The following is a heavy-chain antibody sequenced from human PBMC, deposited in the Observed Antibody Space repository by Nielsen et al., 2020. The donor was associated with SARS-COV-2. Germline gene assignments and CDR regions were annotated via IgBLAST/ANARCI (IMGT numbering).Heavy chain of an antibody. CDR1: GFTFSSYW. V-gene: IGHV3-74*01. CDR3: ATARDIVLMVYAIARPGRGWFDP. Sequence: GESLKISCAASGFTFSSYWMHWVRQAPGKGLVWVSRINSDGSSTSYADSVKGRFTISRDNAKNTLYLQMNSLRAEDTAVYYCATARDIVLMVYAIARPGRGWFDPWGQGTLVTVSS. J-gene: IGHJ5*02. D-gene: IGHD2-8*01. CDR2: INSDGSST.